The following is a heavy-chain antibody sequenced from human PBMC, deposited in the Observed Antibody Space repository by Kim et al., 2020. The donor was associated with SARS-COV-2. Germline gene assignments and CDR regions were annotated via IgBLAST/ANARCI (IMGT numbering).Heavy chain of an antibody. V-gene: IGHV3-23*01. D-gene: IGHD5-12*01. J-gene: IGHJ4*02. Sequence: GATFYADSVKGRFTISGDTSKNTGALQMNSLRAGDTAVYYCARGHVADWGQGTLVTVSS. CDR2: GAT. CDR3: ARGHVAD.